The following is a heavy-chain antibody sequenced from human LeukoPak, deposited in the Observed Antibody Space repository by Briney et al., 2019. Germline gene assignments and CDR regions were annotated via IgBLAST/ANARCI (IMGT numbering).Heavy chain of an antibody. Sequence: SETLSLTCTVSGGSISSYYWSWIRQPPGKGLEWVGYIYYSGSTNYNPSLKSRVTISVDTSKNQFSLKLSSVTAADTAVYYCARSTAAMRYYYYYYMDVWGKGTTVTVSS. D-gene: IGHD2-2*01. CDR2: IYYSGST. J-gene: IGHJ6*03. CDR1: GGSISSYY. CDR3: ARSTAAMRYYYYYYMDV. V-gene: IGHV4-59*01.